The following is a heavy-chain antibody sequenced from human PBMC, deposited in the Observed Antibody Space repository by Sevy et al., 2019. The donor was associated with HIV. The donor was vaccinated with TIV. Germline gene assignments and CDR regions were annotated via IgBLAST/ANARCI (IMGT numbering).Heavy chain of an antibody. CDR1: GFTFTNFG. V-gene: IGHV3-33*01. CDR2: MWYDGNNK. CDR3: ARGPSLIVAGAAGYLDY. J-gene: IGHJ4*02. D-gene: IGHD2-21*01. Sequence: GGSLRLSCTASGFTFTNFGVHWVRQAPGKGLEWEALMWYDGNNKYYADSVRGRFTISRDSSKNTVYLQMNNLRAEDTAVYYCARGPSLIVAGAAGYLDYWGQGTLVTVSS.